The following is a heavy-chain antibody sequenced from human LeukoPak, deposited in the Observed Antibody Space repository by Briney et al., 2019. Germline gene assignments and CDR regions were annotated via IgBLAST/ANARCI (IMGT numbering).Heavy chain of an antibody. CDR2: ISSSSSTI. J-gene: IGHJ4*02. Sequence: PGGSLRLSCAASGFTFSSYSMNWVRQAPGKGLEWVSYISSSSSTIYYADSVKGRFTISRDNAKNSLYLQLNSLRAEDTAVYYCAKTEISGSRNRAHFDYWGQGTRVTVSS. V-gene: IGHV3-48*04. CDR3: AKTEISGSRNRAHFDY. CDR1: GFTFSSYS. D-gene: IGHD1-26*01.